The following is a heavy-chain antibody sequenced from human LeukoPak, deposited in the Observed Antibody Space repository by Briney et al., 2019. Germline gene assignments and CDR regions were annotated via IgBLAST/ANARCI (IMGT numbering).Heavy chain of an antibody. V-gene: IGHV4-59*01. CDR3: ARDRIHYDYVWGSSDYGMDV. Sequence: SETLSLTCTVSGGSISSYYWSWIRQPPGKGLEWIGYIYYSGSTNYNPSLKSRVTISVDTSKNQFSLKLSSVTAADTAVYYCARDRIHYDYVWGSSDYGMDVWGQGTTVTVSS. J-gene: IGHJ6*02. D-gene: IGHD3-16*01. CDR1: GGSISSYY. CDR2: IYYSGST.